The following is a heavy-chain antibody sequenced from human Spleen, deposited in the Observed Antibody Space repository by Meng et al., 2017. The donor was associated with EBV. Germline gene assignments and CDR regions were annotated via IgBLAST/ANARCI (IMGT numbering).Heavy chain of an antibody. CDR2: IYYSGST. CDR1: GGSISSSSYY. Sequence: QRQLQESGPGMGKPSETLSLPCTVSGGSISSSSYYWGWIRQPPGKGLEWIGSIYYSGSTYYNPSLKSRVTISVDTSKNQFSLKLSSVTAADTAVYYCARAFSTSGWFDPWGQGTLVTVSS. V-gene: IGHV4-39*07. D-gene: IGHD3/OR15-3a*01. CDR3: ARAFSTSGWFDP. J-gene: IGHJ5*02.